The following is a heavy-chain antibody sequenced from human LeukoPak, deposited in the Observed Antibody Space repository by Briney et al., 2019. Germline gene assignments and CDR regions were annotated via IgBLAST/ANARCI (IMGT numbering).Heavy chain of an antibody. J-gene: IGHJ4*02. Sequence: GGSLRLSCAASGFTVSSNYMSWVRQPPGKGLEWVSVIYSGGSTYYADSVKGRFTISRDNSKNTLYLQMNSLRSEDTAVYYCARDADSSSWYRGYFDYWGQGTLVTVSS. CDR3: ARDADSSSWYRGYFDY. CDR1: GFTVSSNY. D-gene: IGHD6-13*01. CDR2: IYSGGST. V-gene: IGHV3-53*05.